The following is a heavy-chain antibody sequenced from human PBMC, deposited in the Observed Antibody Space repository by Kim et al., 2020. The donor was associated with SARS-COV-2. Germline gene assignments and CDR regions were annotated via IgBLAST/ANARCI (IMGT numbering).Heavy chain of an antibody. J-gene: IGHJ4*02. Sequence: SVKVSCKASGGTFSSYAISWVRQAPGQGLEWMGGIIPIFGTANYAQKFQGRVTITADESTSTAYMELSSLRSEDTAVYYCARDFSGFGELLADYWGQGTLVTVSS. CDR3: ARDFSGFGELLADY. CDR1: GGTFSSYA. V-gene: IGHV1-69*13. D-gene: IGHD3-10*01. CDR2: IIPIFGTA.